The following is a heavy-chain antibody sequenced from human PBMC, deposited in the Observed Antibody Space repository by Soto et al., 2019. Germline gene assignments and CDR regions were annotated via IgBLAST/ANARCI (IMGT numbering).Heavy chain of an antibody. J-gene: IGHJ4*02. Sequence: GGSLRLSCAASGFTVSSNYMHWVRQAPGKGLEWVAVISRDGGTKFYADSVKGRFTISKDSSRNTLFLETNSLRDDDMAVYYCTGEVASGYWGQGALVTVSS. D-gene: IGHD2-8*02. CDR2: ISRDGGTK. CDR1: GFTVSSNY. CDR3: TGEVASGY. V-gene: IGHV3-30*03.